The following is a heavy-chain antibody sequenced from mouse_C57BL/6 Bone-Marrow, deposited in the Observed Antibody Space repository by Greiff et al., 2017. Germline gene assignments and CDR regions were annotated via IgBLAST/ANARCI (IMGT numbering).Heavy chain of an antibody. D-gene: IGHD2-4*01. CDR3: AIYYEYDDC. V-gene: IGHV1-55*01. CDR1: GYTFTSYW. J-gene: IGHJ2*01. CDR2: IYPGSGST. Sequence: VQLLQPGAELVKPGASVTMSCKASGYTFTSYWITWVKQRPGQGLEWIGDIYPGSGSTNYNEKFKSKATLTVDTSSSTAYMQLSSLTSEGSAVHYSAIYYEYDDCWGQGTTLTVSS.